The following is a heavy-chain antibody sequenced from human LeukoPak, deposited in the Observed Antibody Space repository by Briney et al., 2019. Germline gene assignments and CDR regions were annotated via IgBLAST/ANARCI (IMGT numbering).Heavy chain of an antibody. Sequence: NSSETLSLTCTVSGGSISSYYWSWIRQPPGKGLEWIGYIYYSGSTNYNPSLKSRVTISVDTSKNQFSLKLSSVTAADTAVYYCARQRGYQLFFDDWGQGTLVTVSS. D-gene: IGHD1-1*01. CDR2: IYYSGST. CDR3: ARQRGYQLFFDD. V-gene: IGHV4-59*01. CDR1: GGSISSYY. J-gene: IGHJ4*02.